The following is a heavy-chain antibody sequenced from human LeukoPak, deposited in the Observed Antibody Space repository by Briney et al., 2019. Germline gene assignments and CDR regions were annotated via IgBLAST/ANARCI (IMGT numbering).Heavy chain of an antibody. D-gene: IGHD3-3*01. J-gene: IGHJ4*02. CDR1: GDSISSGDYY. CDR3: ASAHYDFWSAFDY. CDR2: IYTSGST. Sequence: SQTLSLTCTVSGDSISSGDYYWSWIRQLAGKGLEWIGRIYTSGSTNYNPSLKSRVTISVDTSKNQFSLKLSSVTAADTAVYYCASAHYDFWSAFDYWGQGTLVTVSS. V-gene: IGHV4-61*02.